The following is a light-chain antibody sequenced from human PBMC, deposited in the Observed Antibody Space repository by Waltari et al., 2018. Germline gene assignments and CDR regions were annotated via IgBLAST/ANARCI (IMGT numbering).Light chain of an antibody. Sequence: IQLTQSPSSLSASVGDSVTITCRASQGIDSYFNWYHHKPGQAPSLLIYAASALRTGVLLRFSGSGSGTDFTLTINSLQLEDFATYYCQQSYTTPQGSFGQGTRLEI. J-gene: IGKJ5*01. CDR3: QQSYTTPQGS. CDR2: AAS. CDR1: QGIDSY. V-gene: IGKV1-39*01.